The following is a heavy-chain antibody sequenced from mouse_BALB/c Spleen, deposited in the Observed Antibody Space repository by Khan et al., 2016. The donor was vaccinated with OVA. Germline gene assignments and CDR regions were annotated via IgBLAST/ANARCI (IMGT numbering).Heavy chain of an antibody. Sequence: EVELVESGGGLVQPGGSLRLSCATSGFTFTDYYMSWVRQPPGKALEWLGFIRNKANGYTTEYSASVKGRFTISRDNSQNILSLQMNPLRPEDSATYYCARATVIATVYWYFDVWGAGTTVTVSS. CDR3: ARATVIATVYWYFDV. CDR1: GFTFTDYY. CDR2: IRNKANGYTT. D-gene: IGHD2-4*01. V-gene: IGHV7-3*02. J-gene: IGHJ1*01.